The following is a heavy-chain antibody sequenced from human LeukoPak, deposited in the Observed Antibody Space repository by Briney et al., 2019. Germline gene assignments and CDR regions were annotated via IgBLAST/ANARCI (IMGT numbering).Heavy chain of an antibody. CDR1: GFTFSSYE. CDR3: ARVEQQLVRGY. Sequence: GGSLTLSCSASGFTFSSYEMNWARQAPGKGLEWVSYISGSGSSRYYADSVKGRFTISRENTRNSLYLQMDSLRAEDTALYYCARVEQQLVRGYWGQGTLVTVSS. V-gene: IGHV3-48*03. J-gene: IGHJ4*02. CDR2: ISGSGSSR. D-gene: IGHD6-13*01.